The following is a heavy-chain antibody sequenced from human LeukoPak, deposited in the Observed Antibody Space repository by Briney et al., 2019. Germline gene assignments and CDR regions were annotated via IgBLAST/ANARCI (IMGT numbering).Heavy chain of an antibody. J-gene: IGHJ4*02. Sequence: ASVKVSCKVSGYTLTELSMHWVRQAPGKGLGWMGGFDPEDGETIYAQKFQGRVTMTEDTSTDTAYMELSSLRSEDTAVYYCATHSPSYDFWSGYYTPSYFDYWGQGTLVTVSS. D-gene: IGHD3-3*01. V-gene: IGHV1-24*01. CDR3: ATHSPSYDFWSGYYTPSYFDY. CDR2: FDPEDGET. CDR1: GYTLTELS.